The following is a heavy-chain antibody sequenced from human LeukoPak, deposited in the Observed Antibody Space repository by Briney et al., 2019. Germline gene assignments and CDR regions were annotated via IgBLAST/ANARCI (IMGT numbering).Heavy chain of an antibody. CDR2: ISWNSGGI. Sequence: GRSLRLSCAASGFTFDDYGMHWLRHAPGKGLEWVSGISWNSGGIVYADSVKGRFTISRDNAKNSLYLQMNSLRAEDTALYYCAKGSSGWPYDAFDIWGQGTMVTVSS. V-gene: IGHV3-9*01. CDR1: GFTFDDYG. D-gene: IGHD6-19*01. J-gene: IGHJ3*02. CDR3: AKGSSGWPYDAFDI.